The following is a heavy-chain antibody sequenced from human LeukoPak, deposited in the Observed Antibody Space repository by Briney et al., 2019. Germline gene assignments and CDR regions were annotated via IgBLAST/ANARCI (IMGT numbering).Heavy chain of an antibody. Sequence: PGGSLRLSCAASGFTFSSYEMSWVRQAPGKGLEWVSYISSSGSTIYYADSVKGRFTISRDNAKNSLYLQMNSLRAEDTAVYYCARGEATAMVPDFVYWGQGTLVTVSS. CDR3: ARGEATAMVPDFVY. J-gene: IGHJ4*02. V-gene: IGHV3-48*03. CDR2: ISSSGSTI. CDR1: GFTFSSYE. D-gene: IGHD5-18*01.